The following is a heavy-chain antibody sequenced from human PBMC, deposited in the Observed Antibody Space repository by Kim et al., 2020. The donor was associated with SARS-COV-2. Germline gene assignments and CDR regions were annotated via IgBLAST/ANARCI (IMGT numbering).Heavy chain of an antibody. Sequence: GGSLRLSCAASGFTFSNAWMSWVRQAPGKGLEWVGRIKSKTDGGTTDYAAPVKGRFTISRDDSKNTLYLQMNSLKTEDTAVYYCTTGPSKDIVVVPAAMYYYDSSGYPDDFDYWGQGTLVTVSS. CDR1: GFTFSNAW. CDR3: TTGPSKDIVVVPAAMYYYDSSGYPDDFDY. CDR2: IKSKTDGGTT. V-gene: IGHV3-15*01. J-gene: IGHJ4*02. D-gene: IGHD2-2*01.